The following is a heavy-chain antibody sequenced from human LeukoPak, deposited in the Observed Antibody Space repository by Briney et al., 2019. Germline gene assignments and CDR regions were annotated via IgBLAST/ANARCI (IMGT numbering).Heavy chain of an antibody. D-gene: IGHD3-10*01. J-gene: IGHJ5*02. Sequence: GESLQISCKGSGYSFTSYWIGWVRRMPGKGLEWMGIIYPGDSDTRYNPSFQDQVTISADKSISTAYLQWSSLKASDTAMYYCARQRFTMRAYAGNWFDPWGQGTLVTVSS. V-gene: IGHV5-51*01. CDR3: ARQRFTMRAYAGNWFDP. CDR2: IYPGDSDT. CDR1: GYSFTSYW.